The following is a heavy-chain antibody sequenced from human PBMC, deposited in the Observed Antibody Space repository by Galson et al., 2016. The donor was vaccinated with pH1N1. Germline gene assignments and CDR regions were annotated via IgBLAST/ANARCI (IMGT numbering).Heavy chain of an antibody. D-gene: IGHD3-10*01. CDR1: GGSISSSSYY. CDR2: IYYSGST. Sequence: ETLSLTCTVSGGSISSSSYYWDWIRQPPGKGLEWIGSIYYSGSTYYNPSLKSRVTISVDTSTNQFSLKLSSVTAADTAVYYCARRRIGEFLYYFDSWGQGTLVTVSS. CDR3: ARRRIGEFLYYFDS. V-gene: IGHV4-39*01. J-gene: IGHJ4*02.